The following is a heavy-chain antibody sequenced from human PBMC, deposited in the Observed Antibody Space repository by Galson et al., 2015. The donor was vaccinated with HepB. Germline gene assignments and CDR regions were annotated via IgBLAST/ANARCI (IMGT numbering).Heavy chain of an antibody. CDR3: ARDRKPRYVYYYYGMDV. J-gene: IGHJ6*02. Sequence: SLRLSCAASGFTFSSYSMNWVRQAPGKGLEWVSAISSSSRYIYYADSVKGRFTISRDNAKNSLYLQMNSLRAEDTAVYYCARDRKPRYVYYYYGMDVWGQGTTVTVSS. CDR1: GFTFSSYS. V-gene: IGHV3-21*01. D-gene: IGHD1-14*01. CDR2: ISSSSRYI.